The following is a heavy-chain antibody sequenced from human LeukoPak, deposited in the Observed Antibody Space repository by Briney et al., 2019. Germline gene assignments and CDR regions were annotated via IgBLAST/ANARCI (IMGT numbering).Heavy chain of an antibody. J-gene: IGHJ4*02. D-gene: IGHD5-12*01. CDR3: AREFEGGYDSLYYFDY. Sequence: GGSLRLSCIASGFSFSDHWMNWFRQAPGKGLEWVATIKKDGSEQYYVDSMKGRLTISRDNAKNSVYLQIHNLRAEDTAVYYCAREFEGGYDSLYYFDYWGQGTLVTVSP. V-gene: IGHV3-7*01. CDR1: GFSFSDHW. CDR2: IKKDGSEQ.